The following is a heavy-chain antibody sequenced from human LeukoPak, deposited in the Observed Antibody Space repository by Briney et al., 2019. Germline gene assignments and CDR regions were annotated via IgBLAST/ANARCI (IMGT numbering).Heavy chain of an antibody. CDR2: INHSGST. V-gene: IGHV4-34*01. CDR3: ARRDSYGPGIDY. J-gene: IGHJ4*02. Sequence: SXXLSLTCAVYGGSFSGYYWSWIRQPPGKGLEWIGEINHSGSTNYNPSLKSRVTISVDTSKNQFSLKLSSVTAADTAVYYCARRDSYGPGIDYWGQGTLVTVSS. CDR1: GGSFSGYY. D-gene: IGHD5-18*01.